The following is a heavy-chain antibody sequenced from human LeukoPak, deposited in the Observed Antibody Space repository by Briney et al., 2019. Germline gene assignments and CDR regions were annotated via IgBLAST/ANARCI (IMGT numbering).Heavy chain of an antibody. Sequence: SETLSLTCTVSGGSISSYYWSWIRQPPGKGLEWIGYIYYSGSTNYNPSLKSRVTISVDTSKNRFSLKLSSVTAADTAVYFCARYYYGSGSYQRYFDYWGQGTLVTVSS. V-gene: IGHV4-59*08. CDR1: GGSISSYY. CDR3: ARYYYGSGSYQRYFDY. D-gene: IGHD3-10*01. J-gene: IGHJ4*02. CDR2: IYYSGST.